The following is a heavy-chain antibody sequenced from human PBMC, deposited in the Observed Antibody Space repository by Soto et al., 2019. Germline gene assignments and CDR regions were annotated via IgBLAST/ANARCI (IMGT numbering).Heavy chain of an antibody. CDR1: GGSISSYY. CDR3: ARETPSRASIAVAGTGYFDY. V-gene: IGHV4-59*01. CDR2: IYYSGST. D-gene: IGHD6-19*01. Sequence: SETLSLTCTVSGGSISSYYWSWIRQPPGKGLEWIGYIYYSGSTNYNPSLKSRVTISVDTSKNQFPLKLSSVTAADTAVYYCARETPSRASIAVAGTGYFDYWGQGTLVTVSS. J-gene: IGHJ4*02.